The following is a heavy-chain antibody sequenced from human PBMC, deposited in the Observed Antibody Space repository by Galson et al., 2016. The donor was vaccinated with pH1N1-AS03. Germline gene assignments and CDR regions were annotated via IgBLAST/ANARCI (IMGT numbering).Heavy chain of an antibody. J-gene: IGHJ3*01. Sequence: SLRLSCAGSGFTFSDLHMDWVRQAPGKGLEWVGRIRDKIRGHTTEYAVSVKGRFTISRDDSNNSLYLQMNSLKNEATAMYFCVVVTWAHIAYEAWGQGTMVTVSP. CDR2: IRDKIRGHTT. CDR1: GFTFSDLH. D-gene: IGHD2-15*01. V-gene: IGHV3-72*01. CDR3: VVVTWAHIAYEA.